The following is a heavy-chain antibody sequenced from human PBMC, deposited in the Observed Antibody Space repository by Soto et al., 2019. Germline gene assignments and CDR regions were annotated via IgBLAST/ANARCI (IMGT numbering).Heavy chain of an antibody. CDR2: ISYDGNNK. CDR1: GFTFSSYW. D-gene: IGHD3-22*01. CDR3: AREVASYDRSGFFDY. Sequence: GGSLRLSCAASGFTFSSYWMSWVRQAPGKGLEWVALISYDGNNKYYADSVKGRFTISRDSSKNTLYLQMHSLRADDTAVYYCAREVASYDRSGFFDYWGQGALVTVSS. J-gene: IGHJ4*02. V-gene: IGHV3-30-3*01.